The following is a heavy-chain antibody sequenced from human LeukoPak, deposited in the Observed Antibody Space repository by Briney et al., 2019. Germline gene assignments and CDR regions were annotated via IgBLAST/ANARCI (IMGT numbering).Heavy chain of an antibody. CDR3: ARSTMVRGLDY. V-gene: IGHV4-39*01. D-gene: IGHD3-10*01. Sequence: SETLSLTCTVSGGSISSSSYYWGWIRQPPGKGLEWIGSIYYSGSTYYNPSLKSRVTISVDTSKNQFSLKLSSVTAADTAVYYCARSTMVRGLDYWGQGTLVTVSS. J-gene: IGHJ4*02. CDR1: GGSISSSSYY. CDR2: IYYSGST.